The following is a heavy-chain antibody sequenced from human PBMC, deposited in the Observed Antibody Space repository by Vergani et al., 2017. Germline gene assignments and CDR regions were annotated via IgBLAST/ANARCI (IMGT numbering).Heavy chain of an antibody. D-gene: IGHD5-18*01. V-gene: IGHV3-33*01. J-gene: IGHJ3*02. CDR1: GFTFSSYG. Sequence: QVQLVESGGGVVQPGRSLSLSCAASGFTFSSYGMHWVRQAPGKGLEWVAVIWHDGSNKYYADPVKGRFTISRDNSKNTLYLQMNSLRAEDTAVYYCAREGPRGYSYGEDAFDIWGQGTMVTVSS. CDR2: IWHDGSNK. CDR3: AREGPRGYSYGEDAFDI.